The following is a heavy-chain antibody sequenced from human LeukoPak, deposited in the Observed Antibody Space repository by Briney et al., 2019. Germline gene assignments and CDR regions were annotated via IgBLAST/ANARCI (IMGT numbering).Heavy chain of an antibody. CDR1: GGSFSGYY. V-gene: IGHV4-59*01. Sequence: PSETLSLTCAVYGGSFSGYYWSWIRQPPGKGLEWIGYIYYSGSTNYNPSLKSRVTISVDTSKNQFSLKLSSVTAADTAVYYCARFASPEQQLEFAWFDPWGQGTLVTVSS. CDR3: ARFASPEQQLEFAWFDP. CDR2: IYYSGST. J-gene: IGHJ5*02. D-gene: IGHD6-13*01.